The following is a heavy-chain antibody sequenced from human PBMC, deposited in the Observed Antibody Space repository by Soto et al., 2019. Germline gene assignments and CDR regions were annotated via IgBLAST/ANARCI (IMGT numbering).Heavy chain of an antibody. CDR3: ARAPTHYTYYDILTGNHSISGGYFDY. V-gene: IGHV1-69*13. Sequence: GASVKVSCKASGGTFSSYAIGWVRQAPGQGLEWMGGIIPIFGTANYAQKFQGRVTITADESTSTAYMELSSLRSEDTAVYYCARAPTHYTYYDILTGNHSISGGYFDYWGQGTLVTVSS. CDR2: IIPIFGTA. D-gene: IGHD3-9*01. CDR1: GGTFSSYA. J-gene: IGHJ4*02.